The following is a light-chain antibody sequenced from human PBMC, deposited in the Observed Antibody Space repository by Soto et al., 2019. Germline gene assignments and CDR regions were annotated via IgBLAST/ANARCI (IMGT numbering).Light chain of an antibody. CDR1: SGHSNNI. CDR3: ETWDTNTRV. CDR2: LERSGNY. J-gene: IGLJ3*02. Sequence: QPVLTQSSSASASLGSSVKVTCTLSSGHSNNIIAWHQQQPGKAPRYLMKLERSGNYNKGSGVPDRFSGSSSGADRYLTISNLQFEDEADYYCETWDTNTRVFGGGTKLTVL. V-gene: IGLV4-60*02.